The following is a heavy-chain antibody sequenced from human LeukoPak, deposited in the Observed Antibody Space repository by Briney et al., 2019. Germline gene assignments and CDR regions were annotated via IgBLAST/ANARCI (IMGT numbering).Heavy chain of an antibody. CDR1: GYTFTSYY. CDR3: ARVDTGYSYGTGVDY. CDR2: INPSGGST. D-gene: IGHD5-18*01. Sequence: ASVKVSCKASGYTFTSYYMHWVRQAPGQGLEWMGIINPSGGSTSYAQKFQGRVTMTRDTSTSTVYMELSSLRSEDTAVYYCARVDTGYSYGTGVDYWGQGTLVTVSS. V-gene: IGHV1-46*01. J-gene: IGHJ4*02.